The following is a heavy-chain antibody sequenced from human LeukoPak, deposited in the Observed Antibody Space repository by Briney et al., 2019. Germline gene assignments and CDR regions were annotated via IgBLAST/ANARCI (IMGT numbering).Heavy chain of an antibody. J-gene: IGHJ6*02. V-gene: IGHV1-2*02. CDR2: INPNSGGT. Sequence: ASVKVSCKASGYTFTGYYMHWVRQAPGQGLEWMGWINPNSGGTNYAQKFQGRVTMTRDTSISTAYMELSRLRSDDTAVYYCARDYSNYDSYYYYGMDVWGQGTTVTVPS. CDR1: GYTFTGYY. CDR3: ARDYSNYDSYYYYGMDV. D-gene: IGHD4-11*01.